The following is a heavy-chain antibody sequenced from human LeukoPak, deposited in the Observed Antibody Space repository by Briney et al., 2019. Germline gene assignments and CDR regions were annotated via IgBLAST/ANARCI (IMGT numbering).Heavy chain of an antibody. CDR1: GFTFSSNA. Sequence: GGSLRLSCAASGFTFSSNAMGWFRQAPGKGLEGFSSISGSGDTTYYAHSVKSRFTISRDNSKNTLYLRMNSLRAEDSAVYFCAKHQLVGRYYFDYWGQGTLVTVSS. CDR2: ISGSGDTT. D-gene: IGHD1-1*01. J-gene: IGHJ4*02. V-gene: IGHV3-23*01. CDR3: AKHQLVGRYYFDY.